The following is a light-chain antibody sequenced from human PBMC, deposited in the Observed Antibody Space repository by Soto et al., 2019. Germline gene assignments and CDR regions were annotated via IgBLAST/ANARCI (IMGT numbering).Light chain of an antibody. V-gene: IGLV1-40*01. J-gene: IGLJ3*02. CDR2: GNS. CDR3: QSYDSSLSGWV. CDR1: SSNIGAGYD. Sequence: QSVLTQPPSVSGAPGQRVTISCTGSSSNIGAGYDVHWYQQLPGTAPKLLIYGNSNRPSGVPDRFSGSKSGTSASLAITGLQAEDGADYYCQSYDSSLSGWVFGGGTKVPVL.